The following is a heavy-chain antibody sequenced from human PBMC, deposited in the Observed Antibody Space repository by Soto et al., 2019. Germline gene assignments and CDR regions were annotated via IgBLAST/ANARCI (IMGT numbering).Heavy chain of an antibody. D-gene: IGHD5-12*01. CDR1: GGSSSGYY. CDR2: IYSSGTT. V-gene: IGHV4-4*07. Sequence: PSETLSLTCKVSGGSSSGYYWSWIRQSAGKGLEWIGRIYSSGTTAYIPSLRSRLTMSVDTSKNQFSLKVTSVTAAETAVYYFVRVGEVATNGGYFDYWGQGALVTVSS. CDR3: VRVGEVATNGGYFDY. J-gene: IGHJ4*02.